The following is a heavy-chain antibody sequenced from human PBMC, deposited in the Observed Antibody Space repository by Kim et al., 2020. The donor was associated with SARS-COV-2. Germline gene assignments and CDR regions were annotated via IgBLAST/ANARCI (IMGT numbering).Heavy chain of an antibody. D-gene: IGHD2-15*01. V-gene: IGHV1-69*13. CDR3: ARDPGYCSGGSCYSGRFYWYAFDI. J-gene: IGHJ3*02. Sequence: SVKVSCKASGGTFSSYAISWVRQAPGQGLEWMGGIIPIFGTANYAQKFQGRVTITADESTSTAYMELSSLRSEDTAVYYCARDPGYCSGGSCYSGRFYWYAFDIWGQGTMVTVSS. CDR1: GGTFSSYA. CDR2: IIPIFGTA.